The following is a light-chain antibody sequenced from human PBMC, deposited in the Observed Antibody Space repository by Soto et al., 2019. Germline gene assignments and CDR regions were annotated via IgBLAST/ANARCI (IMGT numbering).Light chain of an antibody. CDR3: QQYNNSPCT. CDR2: KTS. CDR1: QSINSW. Sequence: DIQMTQSPSTLSASVGDRVTITCRASQSINSWLAWYQQKQGKAPKLLIYKTSSLESAVPSRFSGSGSGTEFTLTISSLQPDDFATYYCQQYNNSPCTFGQGTKVEIK. J-gene: IGKJ1*01. V-gene: IGKV1-5*03.